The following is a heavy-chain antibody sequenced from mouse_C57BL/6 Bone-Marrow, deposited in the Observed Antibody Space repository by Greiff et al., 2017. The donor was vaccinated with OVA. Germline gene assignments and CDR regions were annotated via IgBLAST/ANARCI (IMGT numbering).Heavy chain of an antibody. J-gene: IGHJ2*01. CDR2: IDPENGDT. V-gene: IGHV14-4*01. CDR1: GFNIKDDY. D-gene: IGHD1-3*01. Sequence: EVQLQESGAELVRPGASVKLSCTASGFNIKDDYMHWVKQRPEQGLEWIGWIDPENGDTEYASKFQGKATITADTSSNTAYLQLSSLTSEDTAVYYCTRVVPGYFDYWGQGTTLTVSS. CDR3: TRVVPGYFDY.